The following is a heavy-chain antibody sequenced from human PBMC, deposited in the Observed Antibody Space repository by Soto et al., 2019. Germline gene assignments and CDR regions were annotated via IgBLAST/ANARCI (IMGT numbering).Heavy chain of an antibody. Sequence: GGSLNPSFPVPGFNGMSYWLGWVRQAPGKGLEWVASIKEDGSEIYYLHSVRGRFSISRDSAGNALHLTMNYLSAEDTGVYFCARDIGFDYVNWGQGTLVTVSS. CDR1: GFNGMSYW. D-gene: IGHD3-16*01. J-gene: IGHJ4*02. CDR2: IKEDGSEI. CDR3: ARDIGFDYVN. V-gene: IGHV3-7*01.